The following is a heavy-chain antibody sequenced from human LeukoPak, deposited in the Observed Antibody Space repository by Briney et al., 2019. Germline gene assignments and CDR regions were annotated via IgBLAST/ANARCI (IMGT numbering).Heavy chain of an antibody. Sequence: ASVKVSCKASGYTFTSYDINWVRQATGQGLEWMGWMNPNSGNTGYAQKFQGRVTMTRNTSISTAYMELCSLRSEDTAVYYCARNYYDSSGYYWPLRDYYMDVWGKGTTVTISS. CDR1: GYTFTSYD. D-gene: IGHD3-22*01. V-gene: IGHV1-8*01. J-gene: IGHJ6*03. CDR3: ARNYYDSSGYYWPLRDYYMDV. CDR2: MNPNSGNT.